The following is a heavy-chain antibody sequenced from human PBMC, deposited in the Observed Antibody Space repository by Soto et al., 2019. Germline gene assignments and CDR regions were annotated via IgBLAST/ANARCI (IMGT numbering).Heavy chain of an antibody. V-gene: IGHV4-4*02. CDR1: GASISDSHW. J-gene: IGHJ6*02. D-gene: IGHD1-20*01. CDR2: MFHSGST. CDR3: AKNNASAIDA. Sequence: QVQLQESGPGLVKPSGTLSLTCVVSGASISDSHWWTWVRQPPGKGLEWIGEMFHSGSTNYNPTLKSRVTISIDKSRDQFSLNLNSVTAADTAVYYCAKNNASAIDAGGQGTTVTVSS.